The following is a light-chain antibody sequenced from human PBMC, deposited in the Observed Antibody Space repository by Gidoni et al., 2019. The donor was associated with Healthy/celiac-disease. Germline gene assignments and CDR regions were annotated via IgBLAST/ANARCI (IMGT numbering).Light chain of an antibody. CDR2: AAS. CDR3: QQYYGYPRT. Sequence: AIRIPQSPSSLSASTGDAITITCRASQSISTYLAWYQQKPEKAPKLLIYAASTLQSGVPSRFSGSGSGTNFTLTISYLQSEDFATYYCQQYYGYPRTFGQGTKLEIK. CDR1: QSISTY. J-gene: IGKJ2*01. V-gene: IGKV1-8*01.